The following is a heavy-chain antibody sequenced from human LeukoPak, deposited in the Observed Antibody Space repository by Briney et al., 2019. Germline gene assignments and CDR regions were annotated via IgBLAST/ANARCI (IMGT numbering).Heavy chain of an antibody. Sequence: PGGSLRLSCAASGFTFINAWMAWVRQAPGKGLEWVAVISYDGSNKYYADSVKGRFTISRDNSKNTLYLQMNSLRAEGTAVYYCAKEGGAGGYFDYWGQGTLVTVSS. CDR3: AKEGGAGGYFDY. CDR2: ISYDGSNK. V-gene: IGHV3-30*18. D-gene: IGHD3-16*01. CDR1: GFTFINAW. J-gene: IGHJ4*02.